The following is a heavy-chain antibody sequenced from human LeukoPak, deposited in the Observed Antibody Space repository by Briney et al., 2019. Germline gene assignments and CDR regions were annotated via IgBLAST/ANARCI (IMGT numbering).Heavy chain of an antibody. CDR3: AKGLYDSSDYDAFDI. J-gene: IGHJ3*02. V-gene: IGHV3-9*01. D-gene: IGHD3-22*01. CDR1: GFTFDDYA. Sequence: GGPLRLSCAASGFTFDDYAMHWVRQAPGKGLEWVSGISWNSGSIGYADSVKGRFTISRDNAKNSLYLQMNSLRAEDTALYYCAKGLYDSSDYDAFDIWGQGTMVTVSS. CDR2: ISWNSGSI.